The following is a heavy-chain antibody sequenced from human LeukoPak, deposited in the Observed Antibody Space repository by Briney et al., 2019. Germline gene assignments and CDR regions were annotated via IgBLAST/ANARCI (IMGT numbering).Heavy chain of an antibody. D-gene: IGHD3-10*01. V-gene: IGHV4-39*01. J-gene: IGHJ4*02. CDR3: ARLNYYGSGSRFDY. CDR1: GGSIGSSSYY. CDR2: IYYSGST. Sequence: SETLSLTRTVSGGSIGSSSYYWGWIRQPPGKGLEWIGSIYYSGSTYYNPSLKSRVTISVDTSKNQFSLKLSSVTAADTAVYYCARLNYYGSGSRFDYWGQGTLVTVSS.